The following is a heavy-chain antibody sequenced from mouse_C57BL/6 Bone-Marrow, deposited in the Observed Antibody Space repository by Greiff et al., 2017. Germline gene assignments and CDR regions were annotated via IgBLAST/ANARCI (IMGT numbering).Heavy chain of an antibody. CDR1: GFSLTSYG. D-gene: IGHD2-3*01. J-gene: IGHJ3*01. Sequence: QVQLQQSGPGLVAPSQSLSITCTVSGFSLTSYGVDWVRQSPGKGLEWLGVIWGVGSTNYNSALKSRLSISKDNSKSQVFLKMNSLQTDDTAMYYCASGYDGYYGFAYWGQGTLVTVSA. CDR2: IWGVGST. V-gene: IGHV2-6*01. CDR3: ASGYDGYYGFAY.